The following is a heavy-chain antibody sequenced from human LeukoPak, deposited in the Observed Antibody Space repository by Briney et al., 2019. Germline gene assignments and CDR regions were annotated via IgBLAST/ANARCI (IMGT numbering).Heavy chain of an antibody. Sequence: GASVKVSCKASGYTFTSYDINWVRQATGQGLEWMGWVNPNTGDTRYAQKFQGRVTMTRDTSISTAYMELTSLRSDDTAVYYCARDLAAAGIFYFDYWGQGTLVTVSS. V-gene: IGHV1-8*01. J-gene: IGHJ4*02. D-gene: IGHD6-13*01. CDR2: VNPNTGDT. CDR1: GYTFTSYD. CDR3: ARDLAAAGIFYFDY.